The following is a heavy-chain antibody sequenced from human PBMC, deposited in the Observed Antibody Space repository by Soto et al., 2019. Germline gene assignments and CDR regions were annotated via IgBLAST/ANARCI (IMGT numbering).Heavy chain of an antibody. CDR3: AVKDEEQWLFNT. V-gene: IGHV1-69*13. J-gene: IGHJ5*02. CDR2: IIPIFGTA. D-gene: IGHD6-19*01. CDR1: GCTFSSYA. Sequence: SVKVSCKACGCTFSSYAISWVGQAPGQGREWMGGIIPIFGTANYAQKFQGRVTITADESTSTAYMELSSLRSEDTAVYYCAVKDEEQWLFNTWCQGTLVTVSS.